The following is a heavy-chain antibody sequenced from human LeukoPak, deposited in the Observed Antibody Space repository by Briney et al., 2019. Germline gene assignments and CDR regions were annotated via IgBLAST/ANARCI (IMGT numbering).Heavy chain of an antibody. CDR1: GYSVTSYW. J-gene: IGHJ4*02. V-gene: IGHV5-10-1*01. Sequence: GESLKISCKGSGYSVTSYWISWVRQMPGKGLEWLGRIDPSDSYTNYSPSFQGHVTISADKSISTAYLQWSSLKASDTAMYYCARHEAGYFDWLSSPYYFDYWGQGTLVTVSS. D-gene: IGHD3-9*01. CDR2: IDPSDSYT. CDR3: ARHEAGYFDWLSSPYYFDY.